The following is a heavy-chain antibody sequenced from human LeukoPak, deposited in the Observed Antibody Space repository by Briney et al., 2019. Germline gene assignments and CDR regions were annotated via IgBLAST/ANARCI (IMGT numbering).Heavy chain of an antibody. CDR1: GFIFSIYW. CDR2: INSDGSST. D-gene: IGHD1-7*01. Sequence: GGSLRLSCAASGFIFSIYWMSWVRQAPGKGLEWVSRINSDGSSTSYADSVKGRFTISRDNAKNTLYLQMNSLRAEDTAVYYCARGEAGTTSSYYYYYMDVWGKGTTVTVSS. J-gene: IGHJ6*03. V-gene: IGHV3-74*01. CDR3: ARGEAGTTSSYYYYYMDV.